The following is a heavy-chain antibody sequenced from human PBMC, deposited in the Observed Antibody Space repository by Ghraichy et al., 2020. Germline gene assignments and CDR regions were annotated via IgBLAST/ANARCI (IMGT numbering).Heavy chain of an antibody. CDR2: ISYDGSNK. D-gene: IGHD6-6*01. CDR3: ARDWGYSSSWYYFDY. Sequence: GGSLRLSCAASGFTFSSYGMHWVRQAPGKGLEWVAVISYDGSNKYYPDSVKGRFTISRDNSKNTLYLQINSLRAEDTAVYYCARDWGYSSSWYYFDYWGQGTLVTVSS. V-gene: IGHV3-30*03. J-gene: IGHJ4*02. CDR1: GFTFSSYG.